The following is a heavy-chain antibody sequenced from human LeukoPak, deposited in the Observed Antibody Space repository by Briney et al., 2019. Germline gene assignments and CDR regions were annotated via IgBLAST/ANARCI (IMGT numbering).Heavy chain of an antibody. D-gene: IGHD5-18*01. J-gene: IGHJ4*02. CDR1: GFTFSSYC. V-gene: IGHV3-48*04. Sequence: GGSLRLSCGASGFTFSSYCMNWVRQAPGKGLEWVSYISSSGSTIYYADSVKGRFTISRDNAKNSLYLQMNSLRAEDTAVYYCATNGYSYGDYFDYWGQGTLVTVSS. CDR2: ISSSGSTI. CDR3: ATNGYSYGDYFDY.